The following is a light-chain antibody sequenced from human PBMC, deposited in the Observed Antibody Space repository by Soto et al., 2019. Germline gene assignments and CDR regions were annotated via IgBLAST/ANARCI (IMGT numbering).Light chain of an antibody. Sequence: DIQMTQSPSSVSASVGDGVTITCRASQGISSYLAWYQQKPGKAPKLLIYAASTLQSGVPSRFSGSGSGTDFTLTISSLQPEDFATYYCQQLNSYPWTFGQGTKVDIK. CDR1: QGISSY. J-gene: IGKJ1*01. CDR3: QQLNSYPWT. CDR2: AAS. V-gene: IGKV1-9*01.